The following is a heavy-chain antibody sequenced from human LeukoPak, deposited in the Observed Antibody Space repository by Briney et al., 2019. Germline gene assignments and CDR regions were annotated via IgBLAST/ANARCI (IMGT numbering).Heavy chain of an antibody. CDR2: IIPILGIA. CDR1: GGTFSSYA. CDR3: ARDPGPGSSGYPQYYYYGMDV. V-gene: IGHV1-69*04. J-gene: IGHJ6*02. Sequence: GASVKVSCKASGGTFSSYAISWVRQAPGQGLEWMGRIIPILGIANYAQKFQGRVTITADKSTSTAYMELSSLRSEDTAVYYCARDPGPGSSGYPQYYYYGMDVWGQGTTVTVSS. D-gene: IGHD3-22*01.